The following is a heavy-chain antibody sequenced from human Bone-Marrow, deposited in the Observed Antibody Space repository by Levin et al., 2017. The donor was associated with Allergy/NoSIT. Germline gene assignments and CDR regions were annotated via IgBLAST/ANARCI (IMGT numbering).Heavy chain of an antibody. CDR3: TRDLPYNWFDP. V-gene: IGHV3-49*04. CDR1: GFTFGDYA. J-gene: IGHJ5*02. D-gene: IGHD5/OR15-5a*01. CDR2: IRSKAYGGTT. Sequence: GGSLRLSCTASGFTFGDYAMSWVRQAPGKGLEWVGFIRSKAYGGTTEYAASVKGRFTISRDDSKSIAYLQMNSLKTEDTAVYYCTRDLPYNWFDPWGQGTLVTVSS.